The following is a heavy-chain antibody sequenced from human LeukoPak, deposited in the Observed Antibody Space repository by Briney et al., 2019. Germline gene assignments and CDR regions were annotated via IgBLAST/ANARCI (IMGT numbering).Heavy chain of an antibody. CDR2: ISSSSSYT. CDR3: ARVALAAAGTGPLQQWLLHFDY. Sequence: GGSLRLSCAASGFTFRSYEMNWVRQAPGKGLEWVSYISSSSSYTNYADSVKGRFTISRDNAKNSLYLQMNSLRAEDTAVYYCARVALAAAGTGPLQQWLLHFDYWGQGTLVTVSS. J-gene: IGHJ4*02. V-gene: IGHV3-21*05. D-gene: IGHD6-13*01. CDR1: GFTFRSYE.